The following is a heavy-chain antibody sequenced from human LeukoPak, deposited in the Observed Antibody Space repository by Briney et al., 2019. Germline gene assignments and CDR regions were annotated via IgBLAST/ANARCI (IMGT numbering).Heavy chain of an antibody. V-gene: IGHV1-2*02. Sequence: ASVKVSCKASGYTFTGYYMHWVRQAPGQGLEWMGWIKHNSGGTNYAQKFQGRVTMTRDTSISTAYMELSRLRSDDTAVYYCARIGWNDLFDYWGQGTLVTVSS. J-gene: IGHJ4*02. CDR2: IKHNSGGT. D-gene: IGHD1-1*01. CDR1: GYTFTGYY. CDR3: ARIGWNDLFDY.